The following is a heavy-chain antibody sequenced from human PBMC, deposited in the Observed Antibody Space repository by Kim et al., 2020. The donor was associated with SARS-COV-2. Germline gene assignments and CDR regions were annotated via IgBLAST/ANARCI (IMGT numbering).Heavy chain of an antibody. Sequence: GGSLRLSCAASGFTFSSYEMNWVRQAPGKGLEWVSYISSSGSTIYYADSVKGRFTISRDNAKNSLYLQMNSLRAEDTAVYYCASYYYDSSGALPGGGQGTLVTVSS. V-gene: IGHV3-48*03. J-gene: IGHJ4*02. CDR3: ASYYYDSSGALPG. D-gene: IGHD3-22*01. CDR2: ISSSGSTI. CDR1: GFTFSSYE.